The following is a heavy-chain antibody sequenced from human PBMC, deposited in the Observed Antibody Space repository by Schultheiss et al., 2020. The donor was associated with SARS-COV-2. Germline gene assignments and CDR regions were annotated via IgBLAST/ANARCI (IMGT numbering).Heavy chain of an antibody. CDR3: ARYGYSYGSDY. D-gene: IGHD5-18*01. CDR2: IYHNGIT. J-gene: IGHJ4*02. Sequence: SQTLSLTCSVSSGSIRTYFWNWIRQSPGKGLEWIGYIYHNGITSYNPSLKSRVSISLDTSKDQFSLKLSSVTAADTAVYYCARYGYSYGSDYWGQGTLVTVSS. CDR1: SGSIRTYF. V-gene: IGHV4-59*12.